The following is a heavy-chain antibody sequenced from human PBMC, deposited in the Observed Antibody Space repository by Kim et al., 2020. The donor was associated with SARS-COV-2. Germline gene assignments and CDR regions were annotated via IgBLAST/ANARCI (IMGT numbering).Heavy chain of an antibody. CDR2: TYYRSKWYT. CDR3: ARDTPGQKAFDI. Sequence: SQTLSLTCAISGDIVSTNSAAWNWIRQSPSRGREWLGRTYYRSKWYTDYAGSVNSRITINTDTSKNQFSLQLISVSPEDTAIYYCARDTPGQKAFDIWGQGTMVTVSS. CDR1: GDIVSTNSAA. V-gene: IGHV6-1*01. J-gene: IGHJ3*02.